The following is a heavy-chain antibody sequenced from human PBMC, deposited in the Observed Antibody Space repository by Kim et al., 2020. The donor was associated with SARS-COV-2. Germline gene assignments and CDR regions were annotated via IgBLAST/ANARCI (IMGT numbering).Heavy chain of an antibody. CDR2: VYHSGRT. V-gene: IGHV4-38-2*02. Sequence: SETLSLTCTVSGYSISSGYYWGWIRQPPGPGLEWIGSVYHSGRTYYNPSLKSRVTISVDTSKNQFSLKLTSVTAADSAVYYCARDLRSSRGWYYDFWGQGTLVTVSS. CDR3: ARDLRSSRGWYYDF. J-gene: IGHJ4*02. D-gene: IGHD6-19*01. CDR1: GYSISSGYY.